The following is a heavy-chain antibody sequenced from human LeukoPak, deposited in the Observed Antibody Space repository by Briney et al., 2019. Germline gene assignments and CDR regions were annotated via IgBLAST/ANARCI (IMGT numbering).Heavy chain of an antibody. D-gene: IGHD3-3*01. J-gene: IGHJ3*02. Sequence: PSETLSLTCAVYGGSFCGNQWSWIRQSPGKGLEWIGEIIHRGSTNYNPSLKGRVTISVDTSKNQVSLKVRSVTAADTAVYYCARIYEEGFWSGKWTFDIWGQGTMVTVSS. CDR2: IIHRGST. CDR1: GGSFCGNQ. V-gene: IGHV4-34*12. CDR3: ARIYEEGFWSGKWTFDI.